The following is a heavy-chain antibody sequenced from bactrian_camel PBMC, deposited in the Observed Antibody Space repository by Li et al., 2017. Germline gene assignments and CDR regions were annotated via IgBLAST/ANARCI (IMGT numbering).Heavy chain of an antibody. CDR1: GDNFNHYC. J-gene: IGHJ4*01. CDR3: AADVGSMSGNCRPNY. Sequence: SLRLSCAASGDNFNHYCMAWFRQAPGKEREGVAAIASGNSLYADAVKGRFSISQDDATNTVTLQMNSLKPEDTSTYYCAADVGSMSGNCRPNYWGQGTQVTVS. V-gene: IGHV3S53*01. CDR2: IASGNSL. D-gene: IGHD7*01.